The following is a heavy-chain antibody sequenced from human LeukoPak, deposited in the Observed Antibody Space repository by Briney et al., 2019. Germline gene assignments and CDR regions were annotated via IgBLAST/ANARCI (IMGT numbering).Heavy chain of an antibody. J-gene: IGHJ4*02. CDR1: GFTFGTYW. D-gene: IGHD7-27*01. V-gene: IGHV3-7*01. CDR3: ARDVNWGHFDY. CDR2: IREDGS. Sequence: GGSLRLSCAASGFTFGTYWMAWVRQGPGKGLEWVASIREDGSDYVASMKGRFAISRNNAKHSVSLQMHSLRAEDTAVYYCARDVNWGHFDYWGQGTLVTVSS.